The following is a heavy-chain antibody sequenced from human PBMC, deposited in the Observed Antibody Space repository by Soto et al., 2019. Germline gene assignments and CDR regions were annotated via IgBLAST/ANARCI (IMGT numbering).Heavy chain of an antibody. Sequence: QVQLQQWGAGLLKPSETLSLTCAVYGGSLSGYYGNWIRQSQGKGPEWIGEINHSGSTNYNPSLKSRVTISIDTSKNQFSLKLSSVPAADTAVYYCARTRNLDVWGQGTTVIVSS. CDR2: INHSGST. D-gene: IGHD1-1*01. CDR1: GGSLSGYY. V-gene: IGHV4-34*01. J-gene: IGHJ6*02. CDR3: ARTRNLDV.